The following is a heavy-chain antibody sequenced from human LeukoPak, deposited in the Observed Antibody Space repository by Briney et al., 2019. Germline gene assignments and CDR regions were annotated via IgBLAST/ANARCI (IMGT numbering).Heavy chain of an antibody. CDR1: GFTFDDYA. V-gene: IGHV3-9*01. CDR3: ARTVAGVYYFDY. Sequence: GGSLRLSCAASGFTFDDYAMHWVRQAPGKGLEWVSGISWNSGSIGYADSVKGRFTISRDNAKNSLYLQMNSLRAEDTAVYYCARTVAGVYYFDYWGQGTLVTVSS. D-gene: IGHD6-19*01. CDR2: ISWNSGSI. J-gene: IGHJ4*02.